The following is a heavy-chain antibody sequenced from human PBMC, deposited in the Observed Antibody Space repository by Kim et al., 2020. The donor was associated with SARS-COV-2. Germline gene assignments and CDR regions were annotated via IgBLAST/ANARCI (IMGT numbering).Heavy chain of an antibody. CDR2: ISYDGSNK. V-gene: IGHV3-30*18. Sequence: GGSLRLSCAASGFTFNTYGMHWVRQAPGKGLEWVAVISYDGSNKYYADSVKGRFTISRDNSKNTLYLQMNSLRIEDTAVYYCAKSFSVSYFGYDYWGQGTPVTVSS. J-gene: IGHJ4*02. D-gene: IGHD1-26*01. CDR1: GFTFNTYG. CDR3: AKSFSVSYFGYDY.